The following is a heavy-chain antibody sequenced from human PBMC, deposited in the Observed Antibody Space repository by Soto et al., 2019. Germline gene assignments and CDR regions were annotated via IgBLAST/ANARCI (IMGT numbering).Heavy chain of an antibody. D-gene: IGHD1-26*01. V-gene: IGHV3-30*03. CDR2: ISGDGINT. Sequence: GGSLSLSRAASGFNFGFFGMHWVRQAPGKGLEWVAFISGDGINTQYADSVRGRFTLSRDYSRKTMYLQMDSLRDEDTALYYCARGNLSFDFDSWGLGTLVTVSS. CDR1: GFNFGFFG. J-gene: IGHJ4*02. CDR3: ARGNLSFDFDS.